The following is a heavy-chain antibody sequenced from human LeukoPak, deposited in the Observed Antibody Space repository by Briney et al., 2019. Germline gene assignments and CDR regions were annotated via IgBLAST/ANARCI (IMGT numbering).Heavy chain of an antibody. J-gene: IGHJ5*02. CDR3: ASTTHVLRYSPWFDP. Sequence: SETLSLTCTVSGGSISSYYWSWIRQPPGKGLEGIGYIYYSGSTNYNPSLKSRVTISVDTSKNQFSLKLSSVTAADTAVYYCASTTHVLRYSPWFDPWGQGTLVTVSS. CDR1: GGSISSYY. CDR2: IYYSGST. V-gene: IGHV4-59*01. D-gene: IGHD3-9*01.